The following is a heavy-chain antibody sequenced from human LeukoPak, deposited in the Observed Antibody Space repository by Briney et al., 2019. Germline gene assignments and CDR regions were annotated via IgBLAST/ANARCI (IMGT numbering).Heavy chain of an antibody. V-gene: IGHV3-23*01. D-gene: IGHD3-16*01. Sequence: GGSLRLSCAASGFTFSSYAMSWVRQAPGKGLEWVSAISGSGGSTYYADSVKGRFTISRDNSKNTLYLQMNSLRAEDTAVYYCAKPQYYSSLGRRYFDYWGQGTLVTVSS. CDR1: GFTFSSYA. CDR3: AKPQYYSSLGRRYFDY. CDR2: ISGSGGST. J-gene: IGHJ4*02.